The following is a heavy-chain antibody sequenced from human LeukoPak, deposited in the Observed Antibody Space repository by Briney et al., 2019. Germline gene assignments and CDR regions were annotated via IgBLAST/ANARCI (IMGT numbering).Heavy chain of an antibody. D-gene: IGHD2-2*01. CDR3: AGGDCSSTSCYGDFDY. Sequence: ASVKVSCKASGYTFTSYAMHWVRQAPGQRLEWMGWINAGNGNTKYSRKFQGRVTITRDTSASTAYMELSSLRSEDTAVYYCAGGDCSSTSCYGDFDYWGQGTLVTVSS. CDR1: GYTFTSYA. V-gene: IGHV1-3*01. CDR2: INAGNGNT. J-gene: IGHJ4*02.